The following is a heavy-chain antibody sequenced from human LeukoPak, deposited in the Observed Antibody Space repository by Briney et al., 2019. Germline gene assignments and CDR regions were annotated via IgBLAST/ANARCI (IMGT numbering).Heavy chain of an antibody. D-gene: IGHD2-15*01. Sequence: PGRSLRLSCAASGFTFSSYGMHWVRQAPGKGLEWVAVISYDGSNKYYADSVKGRFTISRDNSKNTLYLQMNSLRAEDAAVYYCARGLGFSGPFDPWGQGTLVTVSS. CDR3: ARGLGFSGPFDP. CDR2: ISYDGSNK. CDR1: GFTFSSYG. J-gene: IGHJ5*02. V-gene: IGHV3-30*03.